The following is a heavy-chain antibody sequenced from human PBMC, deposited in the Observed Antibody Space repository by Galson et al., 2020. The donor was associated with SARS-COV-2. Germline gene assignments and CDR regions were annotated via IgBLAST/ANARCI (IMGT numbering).Heavy chain of an antibody. CDR1: GFTFDDYA. V-gene: IGHV3-9*01. D-gene: IGHD4-17*01. J-gene: IGHJ6*02. CDR3: AKALTTVTTLDYYYGMDV. CDR2: ISWNSGSI. Sequence: TGGSLRLSCAASGFTFDDYAMHWVRQAPGKGLEWVSGISWNSGSIGYADSVKGRFTISRDNAKNSLYLQMNSLRAEDTALYYCAKALTTVTTLDYYYGMDVWGQGTTVTVSS.